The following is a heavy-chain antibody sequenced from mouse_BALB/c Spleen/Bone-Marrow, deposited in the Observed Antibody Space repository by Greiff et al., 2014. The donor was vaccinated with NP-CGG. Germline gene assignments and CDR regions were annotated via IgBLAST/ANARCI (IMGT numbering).Heavy chain of an antibody. V-gene: IGHV3-1*02. CDR3: ARSNGYYAMDY. Sequence: DVKLQESGPDLVKPSQSLSLTCTVTGYSITSGYSWYWIRQFPGNKVGWMVYIHYSAGTNYNLSLKSRISITRDTSKNQFFLQLNSVTTEDTATYYCARSNGYYAMDYWGQGTSVTVSS. J-gene: IGHJ4*01. CDR2: IHYSAGT. CDR1: GYSITSGYS.